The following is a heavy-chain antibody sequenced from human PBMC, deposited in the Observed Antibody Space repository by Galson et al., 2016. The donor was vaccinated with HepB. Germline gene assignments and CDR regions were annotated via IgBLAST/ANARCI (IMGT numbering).Heavy chain of an antibody. J-gene: IGHJ6*02. V-gene: IGHV4-59*11. CDR1: GASISGHY. CDR3: ARDGRAWVGLDV. D-gene: IGHD3/OR15-3a*01. Sequence: ETLSLTCAVSGASISGHYWSWIRQPPGKGLEWIGYVHYSGITNYNPSLKSRVSISIDTSKTHFSLRLTSLTVADAAIYYCARDGRAWVGLDVWGQGTTVTVSS. CDR2: VHYSGIT.